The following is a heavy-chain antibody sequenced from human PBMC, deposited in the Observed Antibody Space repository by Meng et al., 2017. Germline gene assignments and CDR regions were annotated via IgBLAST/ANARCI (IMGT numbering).Heavy chain of an antibody. Sequence: QPRLQESGPGLVKPSETLSLTCTVSGGSISSSSYYWGWIRQPPGKGLEWIGSIYYSGSTYYNPSLKSRVTISVDTSKNQFSLKLSSVTAADTAVYYCARVSPQSGSYYFRPGGRFDPWGQGTLVTVSS. J-gene: IGHJ5*02. CDR3: ARVSPQSGSYYFRPGGRFDP. CDR2: IYYSGST. D-gene: IGHD1-26*01. V-gene: IGHV4-39*07. CDR1: GGSISSSSYY.